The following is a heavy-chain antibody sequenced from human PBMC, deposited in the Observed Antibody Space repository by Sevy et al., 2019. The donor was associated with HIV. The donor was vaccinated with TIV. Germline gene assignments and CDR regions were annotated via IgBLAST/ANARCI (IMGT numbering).Heavy chain of an antibody. CDR2: IYNSGSS. Sequence: SETLSLTCTVSGGSTNTYFWTWIRQPPGKGLEWIGYIYNSGSSNYNPSFKSRVIISVDTSKNQVSLKLSSVTAADTAVYYCARYYYDSSGPGSWFDPWGQGTLVTVSS. J-gene: IGHJ5*02. CDR1: GGSTNTYF. CDR3: ARYYYDSSGPGSWFDP. V-gene: IGHV4-59*01. D-gene: IGHD3-22*01.